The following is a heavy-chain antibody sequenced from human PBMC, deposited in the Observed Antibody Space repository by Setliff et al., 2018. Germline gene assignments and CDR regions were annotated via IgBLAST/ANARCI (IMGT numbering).Heavy chain of an antibody. J-gene: IGHJ4*02. CDR1: GFTFSSYA. V-gene: IGHV3-23*01. CDR3: AKEPMYYYGSGSYRYFDY. D-gene: IGHD3-10*01. Sequence: PGGSLRLSCVASGFTFSSYAMSWVRQAPGKGLEWVSGISGSGGSTYYADSVKGRFTISRDNSKSTLSLQMNSLRADDTAVYYCAKEPMYYYGSGSYRYFDYWGQGTLVTVSS. CDR2: ISGSGGST.